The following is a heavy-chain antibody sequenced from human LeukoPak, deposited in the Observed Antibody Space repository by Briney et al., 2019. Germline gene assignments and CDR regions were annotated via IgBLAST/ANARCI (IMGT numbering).Heavy chain of an antibody. CDR3: ARAGYSYGIDAFDI. J-gene: IGHJ3*02. V-gene: IGHV3-53*01. CDR2: IYSGGST. D-gene: IGHD5-18*01. Sequence: GGSLRLSCAASGFTVSSNYMSWVRQAPGKGLERVSVIYSGGSTYYADSVKGRFTISRDNSKNTLYLQMNSLRAENTAVYYCARAGYSYGIDAFDIWGQGTMVTVSS. CDR1: GFTVSSNY.